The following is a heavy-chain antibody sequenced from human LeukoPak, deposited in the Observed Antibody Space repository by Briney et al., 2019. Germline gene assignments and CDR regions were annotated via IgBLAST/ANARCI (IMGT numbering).Heavy chain of an antibody. CDR2: IYYSGST. V-gene: IGHV4-59*01. CDR1: GGSISSYY. J-gene: IGHJ4*02. CDR3: ARGDNTPYYFDY. Sequence: SETLSLTCTVSGGSISSYYWSWIRQPPGKGLEWIGYIYYSGSTNYNPSLKSRVTISVDTSKNQFSLKLSSVTAADTAVYYCARGDNTPYYFDYWGQGTLVTVSS. D-gene: IGHD1-14*01.